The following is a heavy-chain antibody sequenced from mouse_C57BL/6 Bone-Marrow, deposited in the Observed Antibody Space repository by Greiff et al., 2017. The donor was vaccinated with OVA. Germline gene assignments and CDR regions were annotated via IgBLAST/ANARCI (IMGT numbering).Heavy chain of an antibody. CDR3: ARHYYGRNYAMDY. V-gene: IGHV1-47*01. CDR1: GYTFTTYP. Sequence: VQLQESGAELVKPGASVKMSCKASGYTFTTYPIEWMKQNHGKSLEWIGNFHPYNDDTKYNEKFKGKATLTVENSSITVYLELSRLTSDDSAVYYCARHYYGRNYAMDYWGQGTSVTVSS. D-gene: IGHD1-1*01. CDR2: FHPYNDDT. J-gene: IGHJ4*01.